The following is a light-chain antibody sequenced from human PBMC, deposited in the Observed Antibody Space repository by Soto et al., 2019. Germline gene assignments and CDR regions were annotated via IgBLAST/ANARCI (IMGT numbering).Light chain of an antibody. CDR1: QSVSSY. V-gene: IGKV1-39*01. CDR2: EAS. Sequence: DIQMTQSPSPLSASVGDRVDITCRTSQSVSSYLNWYQAKPGKAPKLLIYEASSLESGVPSRFSGSGSGTDFTLTISSLQPEDFATYFCQQLNIFPPLFTFGPGTKVDIK. CDR3: QQLNIFPPLFT. J-gene: IGKJ3*01.